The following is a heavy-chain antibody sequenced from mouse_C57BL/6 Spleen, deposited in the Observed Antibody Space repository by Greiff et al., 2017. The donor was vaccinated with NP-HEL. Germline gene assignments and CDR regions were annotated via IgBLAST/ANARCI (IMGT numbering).Heavy chain of an antibody. Sequence: DVQLVESGGGLVQPGGSMKLSCVASGFTFSNYWMNWVRQSPEKGLEWVAQIRLKSDNYATHYAESVKGRFTISRDDSKSSVYLQMNNLRAEDTGIYYCTRDYYGSSDYWGQGTTLTVSS. CDR3: TRDYYGSSDY. J-gene: IGHJ2*01. CDR1: GFTFSNYW. D-gene: IGHD1-1*01. V-gene: IGHV6-3*01. CDR2: IRLKSDNYAT.